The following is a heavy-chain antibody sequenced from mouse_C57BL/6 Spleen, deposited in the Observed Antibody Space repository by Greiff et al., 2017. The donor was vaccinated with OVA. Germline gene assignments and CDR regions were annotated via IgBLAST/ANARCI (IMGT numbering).Heavy chain of an antibody. CDR3: ARQDYGNYVEAMDY. J-gene: IGHJ4*01. D-gene: IGHD2-1*01. V-gene: IGHV5-2*01. Sequence: EVKVVESGGGLVQPGESLKLSCESNEYEFPSHDMSWVRKTPEKRLELVAAINSDGGSTYYPDTMERRFIISRDNTKKTLYLQMSSLRSEDTALYYCARQDYGNYVEAMDYWGQGTSVTVSS. CDR1: EYEFPSHD. CDR2: INSDGGST.